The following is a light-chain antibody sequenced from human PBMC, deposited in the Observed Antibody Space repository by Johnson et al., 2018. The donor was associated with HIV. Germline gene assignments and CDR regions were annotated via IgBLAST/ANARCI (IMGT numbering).Light chain of an antibody. CDR3: GTWDSRLSAEV. J-gene: IGLJ1*01. CDR1: SSNIGNNY. CDR2: DNN. Sequence: QSVLTQPPSVSAAPGQKVTISCSGSSSNIGNNYVSWYQQLPGTAPKLLIYDNNKRPSGIPDRFSGSKSGTSATLGITGLQTGDEADYSCGTWDSRLSAEVFGTGTKVTVL. V-gene: IGLV1-51*01.